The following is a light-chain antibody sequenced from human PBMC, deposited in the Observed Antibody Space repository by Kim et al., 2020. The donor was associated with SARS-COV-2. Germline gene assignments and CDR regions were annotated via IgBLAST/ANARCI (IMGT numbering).Light chain of an antibody. CDR2: RDD. CDR3: QVWTSTTAV. CDR1: NIGTYN. V-gene: IGLV3-9*01. J-gene: IGLJ1*01. Sequence: SVALGQTASITGGGNNIGTYNVHWYQLKPGQAPVMVIYRDDNRPSGIPERFSGSNSGHTATLTIRRAQSGDEADYYCQVWTSTTAVFGTGTKVTVL.